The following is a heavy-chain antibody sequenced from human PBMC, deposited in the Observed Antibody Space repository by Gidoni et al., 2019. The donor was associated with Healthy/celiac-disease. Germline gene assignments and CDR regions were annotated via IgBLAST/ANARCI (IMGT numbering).Heavy chain of an antibody. CDR3: AREGGYCSGGSCIGDY. CDR1: GVTFSIYS. D-gene: IGHD2-15*01. J-gene: IGHJ4*02. V-gene: IGHV3-48*02. Sequence: EVQLVESGGGLVQPGGSLRLSCAASGVTFSIYSMNWVRQAPGKGLEWVSYISSSSSTIYYADSVKGRFTISRDNAKNSLYLQMNSLRDEDTAVYYCAREGGYCSGGSCIGDYWGQGTLVTVSS. CDR2: ISSSSSTI.